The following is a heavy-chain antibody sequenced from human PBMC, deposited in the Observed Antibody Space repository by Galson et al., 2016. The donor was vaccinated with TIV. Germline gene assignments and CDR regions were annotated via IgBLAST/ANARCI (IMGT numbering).Heavy chain of an antibody. D-gene: IGHD4-17*01. Sequence: ETLSLTCTVSGGSVSTSNLYYWAWIRQSPGKGPQWIATIHHGGSTYYNPSLKSRVTLSLDPSKNQFSLQLGSVTAADTAVYYCARRNDYGDYDAFDVWGQGTMTTVSS. V-gene: IGHV4-39*01. CDR1: GGSVSTSNLYY. CDR3: ARRNDYGDYDAFDV. CDR2: IHHGGST. J-gene: IGHJ3*01.